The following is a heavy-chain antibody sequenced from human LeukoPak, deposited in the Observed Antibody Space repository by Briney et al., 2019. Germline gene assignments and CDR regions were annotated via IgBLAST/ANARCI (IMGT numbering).Heavy chain of an antibody. CDR2: ISGSGGST. Sequence: PGGSLRLSCAASGFTFSSYAMSWVRQAPGKGLEWVSAISGSGGSTYYADSVKGRFTISRDNSKNTLYLQMNSLRAEDTAVYYCAKAYCSSSSCVDYYYMDVWGKGTTVTVSS. V-gene: IGHV3-23*01. D-gene: IGHD2-2*01. CDR3: AKAYCSSSSCVDYYYMDV. J-gene: IGHJ6*03. CDR1: GFTFSSYA.